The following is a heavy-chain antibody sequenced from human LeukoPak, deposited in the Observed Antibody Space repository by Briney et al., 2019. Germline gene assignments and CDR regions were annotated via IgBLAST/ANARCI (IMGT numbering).Heavy chain of an antibody. D-gene: IGHD3-9*01. CDR1: GGSISSSSYY. V-gene: IGHV4-39*01. J-gene: IGHJ4*02. CDR2: IYYSGST. CDR3: ARHATYYDILTGYSYFDY. Sequence: PSETLSLTCTVSGGSISSSSYYWGWIRQPPGKGLEWIGSIYYSGSTYYNPSLKSRVTISVDTSKNQFSLKLSSVTAADTAVYYCARHATYYDILTGYSYFDYWGQGTLVTVSS.